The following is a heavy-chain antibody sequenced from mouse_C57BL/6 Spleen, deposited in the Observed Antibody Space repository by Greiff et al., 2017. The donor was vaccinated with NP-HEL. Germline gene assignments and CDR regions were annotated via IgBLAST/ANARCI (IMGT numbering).Heavy chain of an antibody. J-gene: IGHJ2*01. CDR1: GYSITSGYY. Sequence: EVKLMESGPGLVKPSQSLSLTCSVTGYSITSGYYWNWIRQFPGNKLEWMGYISYDGSNNYNPSLKNRITITRDTSKNQLFLKLTSLTTEDTATYASARGDYYVSSYFDYWGQGTTLTVSS. CDR2: ISYDGSN. D-gene: IGHD1-1*01. CDR3: ARGDYYVSSYFDY. V-gene: IGHV3-6*01.